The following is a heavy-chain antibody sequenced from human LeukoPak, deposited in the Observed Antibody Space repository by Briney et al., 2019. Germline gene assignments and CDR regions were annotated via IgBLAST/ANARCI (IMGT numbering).Heavy chain of an antibody. CDR1: GFTLSKHP. V-gene: IGHV3-23*01. J-gene: IGHJ4*02. CDR2: LSDTGDSR. CDR3: AKGDCASGSCYFDD. D-gene: IGHD2-8*01. Sequence: GGSLRLSCAASGFTLSKHPMYWVRQAPGKGLEWVSSLSDTGDSRHYADSVKGRFTISRDSDRSALYLQMNSLRAEDTAVYYCAKGDCASGSCYFDDWGQGSQVTVSS.